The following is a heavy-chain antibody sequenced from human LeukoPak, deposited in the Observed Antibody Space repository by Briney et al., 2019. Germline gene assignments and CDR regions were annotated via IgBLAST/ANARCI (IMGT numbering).Heavy chain of an antibody. CDR2: MKYDGSEK. D-gene: IGHD3-3*01. J-gene: IGHJ4*02. CDR3: ASRPEWGGDFWSGYYDY. Sequence: PRGSLRLSCAASGFTFSSYWMSWVRQAPGKGLEWVANMKYDGSEKYYVDSVKGRFTISRDNAKNTLYLQMNSLRAEDTAVYYCASRPEWGGDFWSGYYDYWGQGTLVTVSS. V-gene: IGHV3-7*03. CDR1: GFTFSSYW.